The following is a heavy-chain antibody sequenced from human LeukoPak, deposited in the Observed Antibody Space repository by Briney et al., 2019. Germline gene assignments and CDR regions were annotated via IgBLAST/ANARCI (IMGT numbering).Heavy chain of an antibody. V-gene: IGHV1-2*02. CDR3: ARGPSIVGATPDDY. CDR1: GYTFTGYY. CDR2: INPNSGGT. Sequence: GASVKVSCKASGYTFTGYYMHWVRQAPGQGLEWMGWINPNSGGTNYAQKFQGRVTMTRDTSISTAYMELSRLRSDDTAVYYCARGPSIVGATPDDYWGQGTLVTVSS. J-gene: IGHJ4*02. D-gene: IGHD1-26*01.